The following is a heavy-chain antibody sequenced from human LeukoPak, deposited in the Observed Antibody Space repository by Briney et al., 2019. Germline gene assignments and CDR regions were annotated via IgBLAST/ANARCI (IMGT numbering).Heavy chain of an antibody. CDR3: AREGVAAAGTRGNWFDP. Sequence: ASVKVSCKASGYTFTGYYMHWVRQAPGQGLEWMGWINPNSGGTNYAQKFQGRVTMTRDTSISTAYMELGRLRSDDTAVYYCAREGVAAAGTRGNWFDPWGQGTLVTVSS. CDR1: GYTFTGYY. V-gene: IGHV1-2*02. CDR2: INPNSGGT. D-gene: IGHD6-13*01. J-gene: IGHJ5*02.